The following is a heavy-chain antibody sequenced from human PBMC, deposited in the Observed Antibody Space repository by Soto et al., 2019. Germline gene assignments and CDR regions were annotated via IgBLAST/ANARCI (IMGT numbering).Heavy chain of an antibody. CDR3: ARGNWGDCGGDCYFAFDY. CDR2: ISSSSSTI. V-gene: IGHV3-48*02. J-gene: IGHJ4*02. D-gene: IGHD2-21*02. CDR1: GFTFSSYS. Sequence: GGSLRLSCAASGFTFSSYSMNWVRQAPGKGLEWVSYISSSSSTIYYADSVKGRFTISRDNAKNSLYLQMNSLRDEDTAVYYCARGNWGDCGGDCYFAFDYWGQGTLVTVSA.